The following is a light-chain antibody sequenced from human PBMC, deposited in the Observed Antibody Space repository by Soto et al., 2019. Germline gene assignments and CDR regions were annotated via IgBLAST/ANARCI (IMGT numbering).Light chain of an antibody. CDR1: QSVSSY. Sequence: SVLTRSPATLSLSPGHRATLSCRASQSVSSYLAWYQQEPGQAPRLLIYDASNRATGIPARFSGSGSGADFTLTINSLEPEDSAVYYCQQRSNWPSISFGQGTRLEIK. CDR3: QQRSNWPSIS. V-gene: IGKV3-11*01. CDR2: DAS. J-gene: IGKJ5*01.